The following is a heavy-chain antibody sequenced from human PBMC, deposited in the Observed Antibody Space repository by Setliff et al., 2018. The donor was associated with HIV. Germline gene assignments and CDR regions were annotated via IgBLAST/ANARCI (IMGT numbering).Heavy chain of an antibody. CDR3: ARDFGGYCSSMSCPGLFAT. CDR2: ISAYTGNT. V-gene: IGHV1-18*01. J-gene: IGHJ5*02. CDR1: GYTFTSYG. Sequence: ASVKVSCKASGYTFTSYGISWVRQAPGQGLEWMGWISAYTGNTNYAQKLQGRVTITADKSTSTAYMELSSLRQDDTAVYFLARDFGGYCSSMSCPGLFATWGQGTLVTVSS. D-gene: IGHD2-2*01.